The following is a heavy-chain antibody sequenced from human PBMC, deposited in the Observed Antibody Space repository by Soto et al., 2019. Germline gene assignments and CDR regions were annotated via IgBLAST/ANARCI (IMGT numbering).Heavy chain of an antibody. J-gene: IGHJ6*02. D-gene: IGHD3-10*01. V-gene: IGHV3-11*06. CDR1: GFTFSGYY. Sequence: PVGSLSLSFAASGFTFSGYYMSWVRQAPGKGLEWVSYISSRGSYTNYADAVKGRFTISRDNAKNSLYLQMNSLRAEDTAVYYCARDSREFSYGMDVWGQGTTVTVSS. CDR2: ISSRGSYT. CDR3: ARDSREFSYGMDV.